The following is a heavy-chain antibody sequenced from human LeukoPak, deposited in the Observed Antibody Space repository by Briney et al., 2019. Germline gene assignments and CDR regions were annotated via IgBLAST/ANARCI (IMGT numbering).Heavy chain of an antibody. J-gene: IGHJ4*02. V-gene: IGHV3-23*01. CDR2: ISGSGGST. Sequence: GGSLRLSCAASGFTFSSYAMGWVRQAPGKGLEWVSTISGSGGSTYYADSVKGRFTISRDNSKNTLYLQMNSLRAEDTAVYYCAKIPFAYYGSGSPPGYFDYWGQGTLVTVSS. CDR3: AKIPFAYYGSGSPPGYFDY. D-gene: IGHD3-10*01. CDR1: GFTFSSYA.